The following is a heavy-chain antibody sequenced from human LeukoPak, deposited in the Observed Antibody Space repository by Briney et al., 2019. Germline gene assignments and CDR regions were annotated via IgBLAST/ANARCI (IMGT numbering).Heavy chain of an antibody. J-gene: IGHJ4*02. Sequence: PPGGSLRLSCAASGFTFDDYAMHWVRQAPGKGLEWVSGISWNSGSIGYADSVKGRFTISRDNAKNSLYLQMNSLRAEDTALYYCAKARSGYSFDYWGQGTLVTVSS. CDR2: ISWNSGSI. CDR1: GFTFDDYA. CDR3: AKARSGYSFDY. V-gene: IGHV3-9*01. D-gene: IGHD3-3*01.